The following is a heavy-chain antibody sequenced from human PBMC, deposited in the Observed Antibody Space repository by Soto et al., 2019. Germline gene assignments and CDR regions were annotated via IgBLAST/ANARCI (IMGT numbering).Heavy chain of an antibody. D-gene: IGHD3-10*01. Sequence: QVQLQESGPGLVKPSQTLSLTCTVSGGSISSGGYYWSWIRQHPGKRLEWIGYIYYSGSTYYNPSLKSRVTISVDTSKNQFSLKLSSVTAADTAVYYCARERRAYGSGSYYGMDVWGQGTTVTVSS. CDR2: IYYSGST. CDR1: GGSISSGGYY. J-gene: IGHJ6*02. CDR3: ARERRAYGSGSYYGMDV. V-gene: IGHV4-31*03.